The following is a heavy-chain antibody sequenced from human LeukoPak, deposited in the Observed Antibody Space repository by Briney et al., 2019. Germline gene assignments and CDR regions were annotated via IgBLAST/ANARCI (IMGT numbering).Heavy chain of an antibody. D-gene: IGHD1-1*01. Sequence: GGSLRLSCAVSGFTLRPYAMHWVRQAPGKGLEYVASISGDGGTISYPDSVKGRFAISRDNSKNTVYLQMGRLRTEDMGVYYCARMATGAAGGALDVWGQGTTVIVS. J-gene: IGHJ6*02. CDR2: ISGDGGTI. CDR1: GFTLRPYA. V-gene: IGHV3-64*02. CDR3: ARMATGAAGGALDV.